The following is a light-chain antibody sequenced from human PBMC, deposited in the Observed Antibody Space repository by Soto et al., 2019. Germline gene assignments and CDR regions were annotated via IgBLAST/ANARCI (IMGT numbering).Light chain of an antibody. CDR3: PSHTSSGSLV. CDR2: DVS. Sequence: QSALTQPASVSGSPGQSITISCTGTSSDVGAYNFVSWYQQHPGKAPKLMIYDVSNRPSGVSNRISGSKSGNTASLTISGLQAEDEADYYCPSHTSSGSLVCGTGTKLTVL. CDR1: SSDVGAYNF. V-gene: IGLV2-14*03. J-gene: IGLJ1*01.